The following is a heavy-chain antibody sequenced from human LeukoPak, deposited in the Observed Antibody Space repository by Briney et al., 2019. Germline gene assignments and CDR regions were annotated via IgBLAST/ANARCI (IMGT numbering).Heavy chain of an antibody. CDR3: AKGVYGYADYALLDY. J-gene: IGHJ4*02. CDR2: IRNDGSIR. CDR1: GFTFSSYG. V-gene: IGHV3-30*02. D-gene: IGHD2-2*01. Sequence: GGSLRLSCAPSGFTFSSYGMHWVRQAPGKGLEWVAFIRNDGSIRYYADSLKGRFTISRDSSKNTLYLLMSSLRAEDTAVYYCAKGVYGYADYALLDYWGQGTLVTVSS.